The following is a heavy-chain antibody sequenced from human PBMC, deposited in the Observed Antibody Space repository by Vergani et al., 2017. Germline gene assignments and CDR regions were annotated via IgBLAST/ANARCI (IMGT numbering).Heavy chain of an antibody. CDR2: INHSGST. V-gene: IGHV4-34*01. D-gene: IGHD3-10*01. Sequence: QVQLQQWGAGLLKPSETLSLTCAVYGGSFSGYYWSWIRQPPGKGLEWIGEINHSGSTNYNPSLKSRVTISVDTSKNQFSLKLSSVTAADTAVYYCARGRRGGVVRVVMDYGMAVWGQGTTVTVSS. J-gene: IGHJ6*02. CDR3: ARGRRGGVVRVVMDYGMAV. CDR1: GGSFSGYY.